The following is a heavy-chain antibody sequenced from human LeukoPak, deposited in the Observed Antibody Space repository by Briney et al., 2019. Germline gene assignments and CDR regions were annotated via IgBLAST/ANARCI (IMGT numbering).Heavy chain of an antibody. Sequence: PGGSLRLSCAASGFTVNSYAMSWVRQGPGKGLEWVSAISGSGDNTYYADSVKGRFTISRDNSKNTLYLQMNGLRAEDTAVYYCASVIAADGDDYWGQGSLVTVSS. J-gene: IGHJ4*02. CDR2: ISGSGDNT. CDR1: GFTVNSYA. D-gene: IGHD6-13*01. V-gene: IGHV3-23*01. CDR3: ASVIAADGDDY.